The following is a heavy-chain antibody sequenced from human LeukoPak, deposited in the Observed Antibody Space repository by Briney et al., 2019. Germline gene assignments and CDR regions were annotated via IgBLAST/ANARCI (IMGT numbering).Heavy chain of an antibody. D-gene: IGHD3-3*01. CDR1: GFTFSNAW. V-gene: IGHV3-15*01. Sequence: KPGGSLRLSCAASGFTFSNAWMSWVRQAPGKGLEWVGRIHYKTNDETPDYAASVKGRFIISRDDSKDTLYLQMNNLQTEDTAVYYRTTDHRTIYGVVFPDYWGQGTLVTVSS. CDR3: TTDHRTIYGVVFPDY. J-gene: IGHJ4*02. CDR2: IHYKTNDETP.